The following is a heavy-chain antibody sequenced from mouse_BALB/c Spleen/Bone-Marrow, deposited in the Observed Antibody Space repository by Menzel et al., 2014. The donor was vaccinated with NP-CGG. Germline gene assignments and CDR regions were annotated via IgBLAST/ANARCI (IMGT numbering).Heavy chain of an antibody. D-gene: IGHD1-2*01. CDR2: ISSGGST. V-gene: IGHV5-6-5*01. CDR1: GFTFSSYA. Sequence: EVKLVESGGGLVKPGGSLKLSCAASGFTFSSYAMSWVRQTPEKRLEWVASISSGGSTYYPDSVKGRFTISRDNARDILCLQMSSLRSEDTAMYYCARERGTTAHYYAMDYWGQGTSVTVSS. CDR3: ARERGTTAHYYAMDY. J-gene: IGHJ4*01.